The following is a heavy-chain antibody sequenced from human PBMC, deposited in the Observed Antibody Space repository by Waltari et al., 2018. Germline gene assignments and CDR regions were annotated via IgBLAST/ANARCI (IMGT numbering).Heavy chain of an antibody. CDR3: AVHVASESISLEDYYFCSYMDV. CDR2: IIPILNMA. V-gene: IGHV1-69*10. J-gene: IGHJ6*03. CDR1: GGTFRTYA. Sequence: QVQLVQSGSEVKTPSASVTVSCKTSGGTFRTYAIRRAEQSPGQGLEWMGGIIPILNMADHAQKFQGRVSITADESARAAYMELSSLRPEDTAVYYCAVHVASESISLEDYYFCSYMDVWGKGTTVTVSS. D-gene: IGHD2-2*02.